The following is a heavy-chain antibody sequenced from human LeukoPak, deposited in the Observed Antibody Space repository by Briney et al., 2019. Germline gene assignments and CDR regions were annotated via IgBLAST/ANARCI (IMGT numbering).Heavy chain of an antibody. CDR2: ILQDAETT. CDR3: AKVVSGYHFDY. Sequence: GGSVRLSCAASGFSFSTSMMSWVRRVPGQGLEWVSTILQDAETTYYADSVRGRFTISRDNFKDTLFLQMSSLRAEDTAVYYCAKVVSGYHFDYWGQGTLVTVSP. J-gene: IGHJ4*02. D-gene: IGHD5-12*01. V-gene: IGHV3-23*01. CDR1: GFSFSTSM.